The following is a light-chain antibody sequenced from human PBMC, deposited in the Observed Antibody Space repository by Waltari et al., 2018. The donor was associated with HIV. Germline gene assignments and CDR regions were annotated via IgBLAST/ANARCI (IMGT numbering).Light chain of an antibody. CDR2: KNF. Sequence: QSFLTQPPSASGTPGQTVTISCSGSSSNIENDNVYWYQQLPGMTPKLLIYKNFRRPSGVPDRCAAAKSGTSASLTISGLRSADEADYYCVGWDSSLSAYVFGAGTKVAVL. J-gene: IGLJ1*01. CDR3: VGWDSSLSAYV. CDR1: SSNIENDN. V-gene: IGLV1-47*01.